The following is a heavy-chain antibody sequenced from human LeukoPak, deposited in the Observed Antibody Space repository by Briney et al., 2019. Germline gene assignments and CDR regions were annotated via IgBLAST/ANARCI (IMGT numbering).Heavy chain of an antibody. CDR1: GGSISGYY. Sequence: QASETLSLTCTVSGGSISGYYWSWLRQPPGKGLEWIGYIYHSGSTNCNPSLKSRVTISVDTSKNQFSLKLSSVTAADTAVYYCARAAPEEAVVAAAAFDYWGQGTLVTVSS. D-gene: IGHD2-15*01. CDR2: IYHSGST. CDR3: ARAAPEEAVVAAAAFDY. V-gene: IGHV4-59*01. J-gene: IGHJ4*02.